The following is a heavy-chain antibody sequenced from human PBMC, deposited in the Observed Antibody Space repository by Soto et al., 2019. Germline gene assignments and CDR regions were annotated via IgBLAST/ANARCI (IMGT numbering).Heavy chain of an antibody. CDR2: IWYDGGNK. Sequence: QEQLVESGGGVVQPGRSLRLSCAASGFTFRSYGMHWVRQAPGKGLEWVAIIWYDGGNKYYADSVKGRFTISRDNSKNTLYLKMNSLRAEDTAVYYCARGRSAVAGTFDPWGQGTLVTVPS. D-gene: IGHD6-19*01. V-gene: IGHV3-33*01. CDR1: GFTFRSYG. J-gene: IGHJ5*02. CDR3: ARGRSAVAGTFDP.